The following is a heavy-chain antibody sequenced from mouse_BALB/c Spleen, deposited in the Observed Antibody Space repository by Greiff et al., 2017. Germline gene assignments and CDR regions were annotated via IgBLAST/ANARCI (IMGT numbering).Heavy chain of an antibody. D-gene: IGHD2-2*01. J-gene: IGHJ2*01. V-gene: IGHV1-14*01. CDR1: GYTFTSYV. CDR2: INPYNDGT. CDR3: ARFGFLPDY. Sequence: LEESGPELVKPGASVKMSCKASGYTFTSYVMHWVKQKPGQGLEWIGYINPYNDGTKYNEKFKGKATLTSDKSSSTAYMELSSLTSEDSAVYYCARFGFLPDYWGQGTTLTVSS.